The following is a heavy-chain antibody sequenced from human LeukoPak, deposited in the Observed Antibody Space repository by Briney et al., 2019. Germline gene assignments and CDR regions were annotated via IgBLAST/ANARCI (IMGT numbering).Heavy chain of an antibody. J-gene: IGHJ5*02. Sequence: SETLSLTCTVSGGSVSSGSYYWSWIRQPPGKGLEWIGEINHSGSTNYNPSLKSRVAISVDTSKNQFSLKLSSVTAADTAVYYCARTYIGGSGSYSAPFDPWGQGTLVTVSS. V-gene: IGHV4-61*01. D-gene: IGHD3-10*01. CDR1: GGSVSSGSYY. CDR3: ARTYIGGSGSYSAPFDP. CDR2: INHSGST.